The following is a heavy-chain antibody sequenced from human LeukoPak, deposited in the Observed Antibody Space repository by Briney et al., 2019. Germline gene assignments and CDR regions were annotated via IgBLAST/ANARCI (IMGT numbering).Heavy chain of an antibody. D-gene: IGHD5-12*01. V-gene: IGHV4-59*01. J-gene: IGHJ6*03. Sequence: SETLSLTCTVSGGSISSYYWSWIRQPPGKGLEWIGYIYYSGSTNYNPSLKSRVTISVDTSKHQFSLKLRSATAADRAVYYCVTGGSPYSYYYYMDVWGKGTTVTVSS. CDR1: GGSISSYY. CDR3: VTGGSPYSYYYYMDV. CDR2: IYYSGST.